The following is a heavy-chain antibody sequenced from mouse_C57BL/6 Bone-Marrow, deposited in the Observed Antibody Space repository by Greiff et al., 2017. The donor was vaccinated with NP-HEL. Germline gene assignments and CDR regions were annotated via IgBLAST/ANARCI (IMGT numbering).Heavy chain of an antibody. CDR1: GYTFTRYW. CDR2: LYPYSGGT. V-gene: IGHV1-72*01. CDR3: ARRGDDGYLWFAY. J-gene: IGHJ3*01. D-gene: IGHD2-3*01. Sequence: QVPLQQPGAELVKPGASVKLSCKASGYTFTRYWMHWVKQRPGRGLEWIGRLYPYSGGTKYNEKFKGKATLTVDKPSSTAYMQLSSLTAEDSAVYYSARRGDDGYLWFAYWGQGTLVTVSA.